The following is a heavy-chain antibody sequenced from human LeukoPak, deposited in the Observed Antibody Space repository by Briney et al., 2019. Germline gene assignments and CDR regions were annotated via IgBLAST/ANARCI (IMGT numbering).Heavy chain of an antibody. Sequence: PGGSLRLSCADSGFTFSSYSMNWVRQAPGKGLEWVSYITSTATTTYYADSVKGRFTISRGNAKNSLYLQMNSLRAEDTAVYYCVRDRFYSFDYWGQGTLVTVSS. CDR3: VRDRFYSFDY. CDR1: GFTFSSYS. J-gene: IGHJ4*02. V-gene: IGHV3-48*01. D-gene: IGHD4-11*01. CDR2: ITSTATTT.